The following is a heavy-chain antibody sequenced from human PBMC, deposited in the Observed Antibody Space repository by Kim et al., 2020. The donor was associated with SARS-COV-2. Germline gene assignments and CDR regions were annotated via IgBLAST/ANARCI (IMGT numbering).Heavy chain of an antibody. D-gene: IGHD3-16*02. Sequence: ASVKVSCKASGYTFTSYGISWVRQAPGQGLEWMGWISAYNGNTNDAQKLQGRVTMTTDTSTSTAYMELRSLRSDDTAVYYCARDNRDWDDYVWGSYRYHAFDIWGQGTMVTVSS. J-gene: IGHJ3*02. CDR3: ARDNRDWDDYVWGSYRYHAFDI. CDR2: ISAYNGNT. CDR1: GYTFTSYG. V-gene: IGHV1-18*01.